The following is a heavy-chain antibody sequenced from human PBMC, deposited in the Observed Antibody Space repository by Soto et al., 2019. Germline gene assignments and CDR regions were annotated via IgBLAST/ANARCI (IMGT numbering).Heavy chain of an antibody. J-gene: IGHJ6*02. CDR2: IIPILGIA. CDR3: ARGRGYSSSWLPFYYYYGMDV. CDR1: GGTFSSYT. D-gene: IGHD6-13*01. Sequence: QVQLVQSGAEVKKPGSSVKVSCKASGGTFSSYTISWVRQAPGQGLEWMGRIIPILGIANYAQKFQGRVKITEDKSTSTAYMELSSLRSEDTAVYYCARGRGYSSSWLPFYYYYGMDVWGQGTTVTVSS. V-gene: IGHV1-69*02.